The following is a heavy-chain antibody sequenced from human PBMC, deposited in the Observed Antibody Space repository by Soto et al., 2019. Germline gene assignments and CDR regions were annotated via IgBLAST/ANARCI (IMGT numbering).Heavy chain of an antibody. Sequence: SETLSLPCTVSGGYVSSGSYYWSWIRQPPGKGLEWIGYIYYSGSTNYNPSLKSRVTISVDTSKNQFSLKLSSVTAADTAVYYCARAEYSSSSGYYYYGMDVWGQGTTVTVSS. CDR2: IYYSGST. D-gene: IGHD6-6*01. CDR3: ARAEYSSSSGYYYYGMDV. J-gene: IGHJ6*02. CDR1: GGYVSSGSYY. V-gene: IGHV4-61*01.